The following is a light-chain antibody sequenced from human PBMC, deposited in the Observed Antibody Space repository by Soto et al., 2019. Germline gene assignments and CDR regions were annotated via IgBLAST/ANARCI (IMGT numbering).Light chain of an antibody. Sequence: IQMTQSPSTLSASVGDRVTITCQASQTISNWLAWYQQKPGKAPKLLIYDVSSLESGVPSRFSGSGSGTEFTLAISSLQPDDFATYYCQQYNSYPWTFGQGTKVDIK. CDR3: QQYNSYPWT. CDR2: DVS. V-gene: IGKV1-5*01. CDR1: QTISNW. J-gene: IGKJ1*01.